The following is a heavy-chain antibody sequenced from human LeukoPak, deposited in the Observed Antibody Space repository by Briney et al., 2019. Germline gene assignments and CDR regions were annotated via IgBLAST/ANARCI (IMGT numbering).Heavy chain of an antibody. Sequence: GGSLRLSCAASGFTFSSYAMHWVRQAPGKGLEWVSAISGSSGCTYYADSVKGRFTISRDNSKNTLYLQMNSLRAEDTAGYYCAIRGNKECFGELLEYFDYWGEGDLVTLS. CDR1: GFTFSSYA. CDR3: AIRGNKECFGELLEYFDY. V-gene: IGHV3-23*01. D-gene: IGHD3-10*01. CDR2: ISGSSGCT. J-gene: IGHJ4*02.